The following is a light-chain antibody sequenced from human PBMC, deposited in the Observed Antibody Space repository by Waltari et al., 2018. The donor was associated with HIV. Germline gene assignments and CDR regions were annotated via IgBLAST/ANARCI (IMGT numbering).Light chain of an antibody. CDR2: TNN. J-gene: IGLJ3*02. V-gene: IGLV1-44*01. CDR3: QAWDSSTWV. CDR1: SSNIGSNA. Sequence: QSVLTQSPSASGTPGQRVTISCSGSSSNIGSNAVDWYQHLPGTAPKLLIHTNNQRPSGIPELFSGSNSGNTATLTISGTQAMDEADYYCQAWDSSTWVFGGGTKLTVL.